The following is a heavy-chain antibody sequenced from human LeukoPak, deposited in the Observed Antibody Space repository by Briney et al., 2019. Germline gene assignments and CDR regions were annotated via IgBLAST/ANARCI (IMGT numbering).Heavy chain of an antibody. CDR1: GFTFINYS. V-gene: IGHV3-23*01. CDR2: ISGSGGST. D-gene: IGHD3-16*02. J-gene: IGHJ6*03. CDR3: AKSGNYVWGSYPDYYYMDV. Sequence: GGSLRLSCTASGFTFINYSMNWVRQAPGKGLEWVSAISGSGGSTYYADSVKGRFTISRDNSKNTLYLQMNSLRAEDTAVYYCAKSGNYVWGSYPDYYYMDVWGKGTTVTVSS.